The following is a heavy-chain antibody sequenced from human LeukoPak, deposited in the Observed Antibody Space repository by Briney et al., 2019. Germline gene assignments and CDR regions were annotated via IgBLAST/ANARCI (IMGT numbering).Heavy chain of an antibody. CDR2: INSDGSST. V-gene: IGHV3-74*01. D-gene: IGHD3-22*01. Sequence: PGGSLRLSCAASGFTFITYWMHWVRQAPGKGLVWVSRINSDGSSTSYADSVKGRFTISRDNAKNTLNLQMNSLRAEDTAVYYCARDLGQYYDTSDNWFDPWGQGTLVTVSS. CDR1: GFTFITYW. CDR3: ARDLGQYYDTSDNWFDP. J-gene: IGHJ5*02.